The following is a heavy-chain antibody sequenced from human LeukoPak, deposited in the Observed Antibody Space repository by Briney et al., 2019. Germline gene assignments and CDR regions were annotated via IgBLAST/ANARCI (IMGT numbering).Heavy chain of an antibody. CDR3: ARDTGWLLLRGVIDY. CDR2: IYTSGST. Sequence: SETLSLTCTVSGGSTSSYYWSWIRQPAGKGLEWIGRIYTSGSTNYNPSLKSRVTISVDTSKNQFSLKLSSVTAADTAVYYCARDTGWLLLRGVIDYWGQGTLVTVSS. J-gene: IGHJ4*02. D-gene: IGHD3-22*01. V-gene: IGHV4-4*07. CDR1: GGSTSSYY.